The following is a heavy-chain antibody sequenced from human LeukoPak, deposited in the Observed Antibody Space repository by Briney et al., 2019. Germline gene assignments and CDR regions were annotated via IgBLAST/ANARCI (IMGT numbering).Heavy chain of an antibody. J-gene: IGHJ3*02. CDR1: GGSISSSSYY. CDR3: ASRGITGTSDAFDI. D-gene: IGHD1-7*01. Sequence: PSETLSLTCTVSGGSISSSSYYWGWIRQPPGKGLEWIGSIYYSGSTYYNPSLKSRVTISVDTSKNQFSLKLSSVTAADTAVYYCASRGITGTSDAFDIWGQGTMVTVSS. V-gene: IGHV4-39*01. CDR2: IYYSGST.